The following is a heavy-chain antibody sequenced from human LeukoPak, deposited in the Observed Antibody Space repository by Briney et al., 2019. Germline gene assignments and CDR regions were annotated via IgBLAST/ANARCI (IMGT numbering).Heavy chain of an antibody. CDR2: IRGDSTET. CDR3: ARGHFGVVLDY. Sequence: GGSLRHSSERSGFTFSSYSMIWVRPAPGKRLEWVSSIRGDSTETRHADSLMGRFTISRDNTKKSLYLQMNSLRAEDTAVYYCARGHFGVVLDYWGQGTLVTVSS. J-gene: IGHJ4*02. CDR1: GFTFSSYS. D-gene: IGHD3-3*01. V-gene: IGHV3-21*01.